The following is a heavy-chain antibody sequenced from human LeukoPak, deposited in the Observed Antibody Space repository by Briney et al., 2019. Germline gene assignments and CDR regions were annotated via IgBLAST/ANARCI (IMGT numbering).Heavy chain of an antibody. J-gene: IGHJ6*04. CDR3: AREMCGSTSCYWEPLSYGMDV. CDR1: GYTFTSYG. Sequence: ASVKVSCKASGYTFTSYGISWVRQAPGQGLEWMGWINAYNGNTNYAQKLQGRVTMTTDTSTSTAYMELRSLRSDDTAVYYCAREMCGSTSCYWEPLSYGMDVWGKGTTVTVSS. V-gene: IGHV1-18*04. D-gene: IGHD2-2*01. CDR2: INAYNGNT.